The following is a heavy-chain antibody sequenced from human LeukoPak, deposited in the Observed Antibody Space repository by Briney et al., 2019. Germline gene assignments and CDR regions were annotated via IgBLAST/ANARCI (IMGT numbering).Heavy chain of an antibody. D-gene: IGHD5-18*01. V-gene: IGHV3-48*03. CDR2: ISSGGSTI. CDR3: ARDRRYSYGLGGDY. J-gene: IGHJ4*02. CDR1: GFTFSSYE. Sequence: PGGSLRLSCAASGFTFSSYEMNWVRQAPGKGLEWVSYISSGGSTIYYADPVKGRFTISRDNAKNSLYLQMNSLRAEDTAVYYCARDRRYSYGLGGDYWGQGTLVTVSS.